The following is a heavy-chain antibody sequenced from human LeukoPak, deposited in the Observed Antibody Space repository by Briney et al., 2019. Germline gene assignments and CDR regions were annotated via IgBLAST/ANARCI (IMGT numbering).Heavy chain of an antibody. CDR1: GYTFTSYD. J-gene: IGHJ4*02. CDR2: MNPNSGNT. Sequence: GASLKGSCKASGYTFTSYDINWVRQATGQGLEWMGWMNPNSGNTGYAQKFQGRVTMTRNTSISTAYMELSSLRSEDTAVYHCARGLHKYSSSSGWVVWGQGTLVTVSS. V-gene: IGHV1-8*01. D-gene: IGHD6-6*01. CDR3: ARGLHKYSSSSGWVV.